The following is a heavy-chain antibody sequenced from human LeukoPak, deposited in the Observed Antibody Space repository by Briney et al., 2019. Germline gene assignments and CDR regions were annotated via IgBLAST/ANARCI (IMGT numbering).Heavy chain of an antibody. CDR3: ARGGITMVRGVISGTNYYYGMDV. J-gene: IGHJ6*02. CDR2: IYYTGAT. Sequence: TSETLSLTCTVSGGSIGSYYWTWIRQPPGKGLEWIGYIYYTGATTYNPPLKSRVTISIDTSKTQFSLKLTSVTAADTAVYYCARGGITMVRGVISGTNYYYGMDVWGQGTTVTVSS. CDR1: GGSIGSYY. D-gene: IGHD3-10*01. V-gene: IGHV4-59*08.